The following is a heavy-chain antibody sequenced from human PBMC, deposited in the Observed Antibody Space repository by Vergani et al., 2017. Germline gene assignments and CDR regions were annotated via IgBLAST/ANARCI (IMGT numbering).Heavy chain of an antibody. CDR1: GDSMNTYY. CDR2: IYDSGDT. Sequence: QVQLQESGPGLVKPSETLPLTCSVSGDSMNTYYWTWIRQPPGKGLEWIGYIYDSGDTKYNPSLKSRVTMSLDTSKNQFSLNLYSVTAADTAVYYCARGALWWLRQIDSWGQGTLVTVSS. D-gene: IGHD2-21*01. V-gene: IGHV4-59*01. CDR3: ARGALWWLRQIDS. J-gene: IGHJ4*02.